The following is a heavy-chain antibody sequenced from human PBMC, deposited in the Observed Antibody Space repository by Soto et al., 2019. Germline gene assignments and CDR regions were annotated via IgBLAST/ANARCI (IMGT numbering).Heavy chain of an antibody. Sequence: GGSLSLSCAASLFTVSSKYMSWVRQAPGKGLEWVSVIFGDGSTYYADSVKGRFTISRDNSKNTLYLQMNSLGAEDTAVYYCAGRYTAMLSAAFDIWGQGTMVTVSS. CDR3: AGRYTAMLSAAFDI. D-gene: IGHD5-18*01. J-gene: IGHJ3*02. V-gene: IGHV3-66*01. CDR1: LFTVSSKY. CDR2: IFGDGST.